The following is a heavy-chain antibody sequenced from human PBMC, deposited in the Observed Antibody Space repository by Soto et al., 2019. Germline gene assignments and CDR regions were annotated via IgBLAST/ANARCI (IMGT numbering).Heavy chain of an antibody. V-gene: IGHV3-66*01. CDR2: IYSDGSM. Sequence: GGSLRLSCAASGFTVSNNYLTWVHQAPGKGLEWVSVIYSDGSMYYADSVKGRFIISRDNSKNTLYLHMNSLRAEDTAVYYCARWDITVAGLDYWGQGTLVTVSS. D-gene: IGHD6-19*01. J-gene: IGHJ4*02. CDR3: ARWDITVAGLDY. CDR1: GFTVSNNY.